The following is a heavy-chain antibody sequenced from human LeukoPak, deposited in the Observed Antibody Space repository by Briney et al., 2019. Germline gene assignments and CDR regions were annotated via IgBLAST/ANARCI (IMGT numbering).Heavy chain of an antibody. V-gene: IGHV4-34*01. CDR1: GGSFSGYY. CDR3: AGRYYYGSGSPDY. J-gene: IGHJ4*02. D-gene: IGHD3-10*01. CDR2: INHSGKT. Sequence: SETLSLTCAVYGGSFSGYYWSWIRQPPGKGLEWIGEINHSGKTNYNPSLKSRVTISVDTSKNQFSLKLSSVTAADTAVYYCAGRYYYGSGSPDYWGQGTLVTVSS.